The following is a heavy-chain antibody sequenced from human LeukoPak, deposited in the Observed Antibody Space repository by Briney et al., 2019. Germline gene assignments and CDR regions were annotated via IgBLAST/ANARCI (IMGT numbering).Heavy chain of an antibody. CDR3: ARAQYCGGDCYWSFDY. J-gene: IGHJ4*02. D-gene: IGHD2-21*02. CDR2: ISGSSTTI. Sequence: TGGSLRLSCAASGFIISNYNMNWVRQAPGKGLEWVSYISGSSTTIYYADSVKGRFTISRDNAKNSLYLQMNSLRDEDTAVYYCARAQYCGGDCYWSFDYWGQGTLVTVSS. CDR1: GFIISNYN. V-gene: IGHV3-48*02.